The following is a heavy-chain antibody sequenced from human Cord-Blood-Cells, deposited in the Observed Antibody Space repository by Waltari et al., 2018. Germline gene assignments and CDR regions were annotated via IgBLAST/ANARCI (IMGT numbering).Heavy chain of an antibody. V-gene: IGHV4-34*01. CDR1: GGSFSGYY. J-gene: IGHJ6*02. Sequence: QVQLQQWGAGLLKPSETLSLTCAVYGGSFSGYYWSWIRQPPGKGLEWIGEINHRGSTNYTPSLKSRVTISVDTSKNQFSRKLSSVTAADTAVYYCARAAEYSSSYYYYGMDVWGQGTTVTVSS. CDR2: INHRGST. CDR3: ARAAEYSSSYYYYGMDV. D-gene: IGHD6-6*01.